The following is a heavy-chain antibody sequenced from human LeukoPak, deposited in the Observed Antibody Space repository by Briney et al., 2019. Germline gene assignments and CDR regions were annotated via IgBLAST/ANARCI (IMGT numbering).Heavy chain of an antibody. Sequence: GGSLRLSCAASGFTFSSSAMSWVRQAPGKGLEWVSGISGSGGSTYYADSVKGRFTISRDNSKNTLYLQMNSLRAEDTAVYYCAKGPMVRGVIISLDYWGQGTLVTVSS. CDR1: GFTFSSSA. V-gene: IGHV3-23*01. D-gene: IGHD3-10*01. CDR3: AKGPMVRGVIISLDY. J-gene: IGHJ4*02. CDR2: ISGSGGST.